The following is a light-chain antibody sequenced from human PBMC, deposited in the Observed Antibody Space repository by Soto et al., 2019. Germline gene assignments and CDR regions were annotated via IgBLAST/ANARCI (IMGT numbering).Light chain of an antibody. Sequence: QSALTQPPSASGSPGQSVTISCTGTTTDVGGYDLVTWYQQHPGKAPKVIIYEVTKRPSGVPDRFFGSKSGSTASLTVSGLQAEDEAVYYCCSHTVGDTVVFGVGTKLTVL. CDR1: TTDVGGYDL. CDR2: EVT. J-gene: IGLJ2*01. V-gene: IGLV2-8*01. CDR3: CSHTVGDTVV.